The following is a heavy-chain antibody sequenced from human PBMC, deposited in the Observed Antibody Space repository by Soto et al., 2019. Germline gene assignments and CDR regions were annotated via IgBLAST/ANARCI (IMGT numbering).Heavy chain of an antibody. D-gene: IGHD2-2*02. J-gene: IGHJ5*02. CDR2: IIPIFGTA. Sequence: VKVSCKASGGTFSSYAISWVRQAPGQGLEWMGGIIPIFGTANYAQKFQGRVTITADESTSTAYMELSSLRSEDTAVYYCARAVVVVPAAIGWFDPWGQGTLVTVSS. CDR1: GGTFSSYA. CDR3: ARAVVVVPAAIGWFDP. V-gene: IGHV1-69*13.